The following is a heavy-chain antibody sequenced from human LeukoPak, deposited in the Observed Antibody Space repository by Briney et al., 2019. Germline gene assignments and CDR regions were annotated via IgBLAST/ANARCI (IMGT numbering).Heavy chain of an antibody. CDR3: ARANFSRPPWFDP. J-gene: IGHJ5*02. Sequence: SRTLSLTCAISGDSVSSNSAAWTWIRQSPSRGLEWLGRTYYRSKWYNDYAVSVKSRITINPDTSKNQFSLQLNSVTPEDTAVYYCARANFSRPPWFDPWGQGTLVTVSS. V-gene: IGHV6-1*01. D-gene: IGHD6-6*01. CDR2: TYYRSKWYN. CDR1: GDSVSSNSAA.